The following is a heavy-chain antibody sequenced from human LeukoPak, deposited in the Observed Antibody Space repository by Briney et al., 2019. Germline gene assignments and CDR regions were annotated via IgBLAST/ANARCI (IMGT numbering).Heavy chain of an antibody. CDR2: IYYSGST. CDR3: ARHLRWSHFDY. D-gene: IGHD4-23*01. Sequence: SETLSLTCTVSGGSISSYYWSWIRQPPGKGLEWIGSIYYSGSTYYNPSLKSRVTISVDTSKNQFSLKLSSVTAADTAVYYCARHLRWSHFDYWGQGTLVTVSS. J-gene: IGHJ4*02. V-gene: IGHV4-59*05. CDR1: GGSISSYY.